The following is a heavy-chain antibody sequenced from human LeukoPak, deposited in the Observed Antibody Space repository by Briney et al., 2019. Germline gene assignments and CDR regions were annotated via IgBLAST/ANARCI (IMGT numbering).Heavy chain of an antibody. CDR2: INHSGST. Sequence: PSETLSLTCIVSGVSNRSYYWSWIRQPPGKGLEWIGEINHSGSTNYNPSLKSRVTISVDTSKNQFSLKLSSVTAADTAVYYCARGRTRIRAVTAILAPSHKEYFQHWGQGTLVTVSS. CDR3: ARGRTRIRAVTAILAPSHKEYFQH. V-gene: IGHV4-34*01. CDR1: GVSNRSYY. J-gene: IGHJ1*01. D-gene: IGHD2-21*02.